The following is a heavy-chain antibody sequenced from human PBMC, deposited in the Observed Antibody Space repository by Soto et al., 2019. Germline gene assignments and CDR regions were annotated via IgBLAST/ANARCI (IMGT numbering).Heavy chain of an antibody. Sequence: VASVKVSCKASGRTFSSYTISWVRQAPGQGLEWMGRIIPILGIANYAQKFQGRVTITADKSTSTAYMELSSLRSEDTAVYYCARDRQYYDGAGSSNPGYGMDVWG. CDR1: GRTFSSYT. CDR3: ARDRQYYDGAGSSNPGYGMDV. D-gene: IGHD3-10*01. CDR2: IIPILGIA. V-gene: IGHV1-69*04. J-gene: IGHJ6*02.